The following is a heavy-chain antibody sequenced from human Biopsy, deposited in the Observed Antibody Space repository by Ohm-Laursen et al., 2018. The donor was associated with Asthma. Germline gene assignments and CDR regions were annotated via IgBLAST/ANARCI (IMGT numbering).Heavy chain of an antibody. CDR3: TRSLGITGATMDY. D-gene: IGHD1-20*01. V-gene: IGHV3-69-1*01. Sequence: SLRLSCTASGFTVSTNGMSWVRQAPGKGLEWVSSISSSSSTNYADSVKGRFTISRDNAQNSLYLQMNSLRAEDTAVYYCTRSLGITGATMDYWGQGALVAVSA. CDR2: ISSSSST. J-gene: IGHJ4*02. CDR1: GFTVSTNG.